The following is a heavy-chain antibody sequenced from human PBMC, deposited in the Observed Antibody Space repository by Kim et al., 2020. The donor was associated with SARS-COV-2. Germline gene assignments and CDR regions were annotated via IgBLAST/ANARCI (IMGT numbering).Heavy chain of an antibody. CDR2: IIPIFGTA. V-gene: IGHV1-69*13. D-gene: IGHD2-8*01. CDR3: ARALNPPCTNGVCAKNWFDP. Sequence: SVKVSCKASGGTFSSYAISWVRQAPGQGLEWMGGIIPIFGTANYAQKFQGRVTITADESTSTAYMELSSLRSEDTAVYYCARALNPPCTNGVCAKNWFDPWGQGTLVTVSS. CDR1: GGTFSSYA. J-gene: IGHJ5*02.